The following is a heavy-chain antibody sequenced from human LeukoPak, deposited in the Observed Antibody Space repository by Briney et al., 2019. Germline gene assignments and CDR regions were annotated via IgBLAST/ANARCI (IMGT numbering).Heavy chain of an antibody. CDR3: ATRDGYAP. V-gene: IGHV1-2*02. CDR1: GYTFTGYY. D-gene: IGHD5-24*01. Sequence: ASVKVSCKASGYTFTGYYMHWVRQAPGQGLEWMGWINPNSGGTIYAQKFQGRVTMTEDTSTDTAYMELSSLRSEDTAVYYCATRDGYAPWGQGTLVTVSS. J-gene: IGHJ5*02. CDR2: INPNSGGT.